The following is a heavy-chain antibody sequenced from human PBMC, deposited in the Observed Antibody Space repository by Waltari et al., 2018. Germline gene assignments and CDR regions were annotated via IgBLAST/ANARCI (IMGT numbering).Heavy chain of an antibody. V-gene: IGHV3-7*02. CDR1: GLTFRSYW. J-gene: IGHJ4*02. Sequence: EVQLVESGGGLVQPGGSLRLSCAASGLTFRSYWMSWVRQAPVKGLEWVAGIKEDGRETYYVDSVKGRFTISRDNAKNSLYLHMNSLRAEDTAVYYCASHGPWTFNYWGQGTLVTVSS. D-gene: IGHD1-1*01. CDR2: IKEDGRET. CDR3: ASHGPWTFNY.